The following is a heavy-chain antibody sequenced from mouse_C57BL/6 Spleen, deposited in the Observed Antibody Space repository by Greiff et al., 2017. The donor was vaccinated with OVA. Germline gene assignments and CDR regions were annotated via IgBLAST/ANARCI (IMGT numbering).Heavy chain of an antibody. Sequence: QVQLQQSGAELVRPGTSVKMSCKASGYTFTNYWIGWAKQRPGHGLEWIGDIYPGGGYTNYNEKFKGKATLTADKSSSTAYMQFSSLTSEDAAIYYCARAYDSNYPYWYFDVWGTGTTVTVSS. CDR1: GYTFTNYW. D-gene: IGHD2-5*01. V-gene: IGHV1-63*01. J-gene: IGHJ1*03. CDR2: IYPGGGYT. CDR3: ARAYDSNYPYWYFDV.